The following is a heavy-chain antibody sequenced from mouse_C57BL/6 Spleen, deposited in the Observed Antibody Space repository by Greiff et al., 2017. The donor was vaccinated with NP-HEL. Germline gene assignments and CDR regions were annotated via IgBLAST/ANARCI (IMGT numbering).Heavy chain of an antibody. V-gene: IGHV1-82*01. CDR2: IYPGDGDT. D-gene: IGHD1-1*01. CDR3: AGRMGYYFDY. Sequence: QVQLQQSGPELVKPGASVKISCKASGYAFSSSWMNWVKQRPGKGLEWIGRIYPGDGDTNYNGKFKGKATLTADKSSSTAYMQLSSLTSEDSAVYFCAGRMGYYFDYWGQGTTLTVSS. CDR1: GYAFSSSW. J-gene: IGHJ2*01.